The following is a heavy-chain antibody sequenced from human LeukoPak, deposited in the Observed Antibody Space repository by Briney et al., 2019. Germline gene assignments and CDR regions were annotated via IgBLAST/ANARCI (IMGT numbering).Heavy chain of an antibody. CDR2: LIPILGIA. D-gene: IGHD1-26*01. CDR1: GGTFSSYA. V-gene: IGHV1-69*04. CDR3: ASIVGATTGFY. J-gene: IGHJ4*02. Sequence: GASVKVSCKASGGTFSSYAISWVRQAPGQGLEWMGRLIPILGIANYAQKFQGRVTITADKSTSTAYMELSSLRSEHTAVYYCASIVGATTGFYWGQGTLVTVSS.